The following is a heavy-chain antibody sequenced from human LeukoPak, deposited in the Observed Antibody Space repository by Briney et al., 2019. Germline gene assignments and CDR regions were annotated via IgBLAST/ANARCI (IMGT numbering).Heavy chain of an antibody. CDR2: LYNTGST. D-gene: IGHD3-22*01. CDR3: ARDLIGGSSGYYDY. Sequence: PSETLSLTCTVSGGSISTWYWSWIRQPAGKGLEWIGRLYNTGSTNYNPSLKSRVTISVDTSKNQFSLRLNSVTAADTAVYYCARDLIGGSSGYYDYWGQGILVTVSS. CDR1: GGSISTWY. J-gene: IGHJ4*02. V-gene: IGHV4-4*07.